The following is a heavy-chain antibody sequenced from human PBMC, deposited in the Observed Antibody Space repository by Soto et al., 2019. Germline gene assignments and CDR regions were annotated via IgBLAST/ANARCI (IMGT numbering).Heavy chain of an antibody. CDR2: ILVGGST. Sequence: GGSLSLSCAASGFICTSYDMILVRQAPGKGLEWVSTILVGGSTHYEDSVKGRFTISRDRSKNTVYLQMNSLTAGDTAVYYCAKATATGGGAFDICGQGTMVTVSS. V-gene: IGHV3-23*01. CDR3: AKATATGGGAFDI. D-gene: IGHD2-8*02. CDR1: GFICTSYD. J-gene: IGHJ3*02.